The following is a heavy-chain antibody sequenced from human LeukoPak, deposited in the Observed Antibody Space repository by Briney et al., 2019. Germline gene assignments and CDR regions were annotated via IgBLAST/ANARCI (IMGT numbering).Heavy chain of an antibody. CDR2: ISSSSSYI. V-gene: IGHV3-21*01. CDR1: GFTFSSYS. Sequence: GGSLRLSCAASGFTFSSYSMNWVRQAPGKGLEWVSSISSSSSYIYYADSVKGRFTISRDNAKNSLYLQMNSLRAEDTAVYYCARGPPPYSGSYFDYWGQGTLVTVSS. J-gene: IGHJ4*02. CDR3: ARGPPPYSGSYFDY. D-gene: IGHD1-26*01.